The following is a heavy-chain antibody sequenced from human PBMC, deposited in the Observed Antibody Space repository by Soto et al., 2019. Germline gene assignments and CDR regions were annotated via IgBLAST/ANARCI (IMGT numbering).Heavy chain of an antibody. J-gene: IGHJ4*02. CDR3: ARVTLGYCISTNCFFDY. CDR1: GFTFSSYS. V-gene: IGHV3-21*01. Sequence: GGSLRLSCAASGFTFSSYSMNWVRQAPGKGLEWVSSISSSSSYIYYADSVKGRFTISRDNAKNSLYLQMNSLRAEDTAVYYCARVTLGYCISTNCFFDYWGQGTLVTVSS. D-gene: IGHD2-2*01. CDR2: ISSSSSYI.